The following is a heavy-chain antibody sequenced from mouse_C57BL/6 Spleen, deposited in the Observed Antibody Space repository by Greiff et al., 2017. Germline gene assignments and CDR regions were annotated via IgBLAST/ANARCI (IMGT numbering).Heavy chain of an antibody. Sequence: VQLQQSGAELVKPGASVKISCKASGYAFSSYWMNWVKQRPGQGLEWIGQIYPGDGDTNYNGKFKGKATLTADKSSSTAYMQLSSLTSEDSAVYFCARAYYYGDYFDYWGQGTTLTVSS. J-gene: IGHJ2*01. CDR3: ARAYYYGDYFDY. CDR2: IYPGDGDT. CDR1: GYAFSSYW. D-gene: IGHD1-1*01. V-gene: IGHV1-80*01.